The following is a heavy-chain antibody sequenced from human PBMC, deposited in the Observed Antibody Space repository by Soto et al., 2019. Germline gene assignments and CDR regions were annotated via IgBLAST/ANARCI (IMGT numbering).Heavy chain of an antibody. CDR2: IYHSGST. CDR3: ARSPGSYYDSSGYLDY. D-gene: IGHD3-22*01. CDR1: GGSISSGGYS. V-gene: IGHV4-30-2*01. Sequence: QLQLQESGSGLVKPSQTLSLTCAVSGGSISSGGYSWSSIRQPPGKGLEWIGYIYHSGSTYYNPSLKSRVTISVDRSKNQFSLKLSSVTAADTAVYYCARSPGSYYDSSGYLDYWGQGTLVTVSS. J-gene: IGHJ4*02.